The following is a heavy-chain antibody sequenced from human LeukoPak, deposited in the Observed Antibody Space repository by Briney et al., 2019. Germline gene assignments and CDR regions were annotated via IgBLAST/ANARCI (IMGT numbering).Heavy chain of an antibody. CDR1: GFTFSSYW. CDR2: INSDGSST. V-gene: IGHV3-74*01. D-gene: IGHD3-10*01. CDR3: ARDLRLWFGESPFDY. Sequence: GGSLRLSCAASGFTFSSYWMHWVRQAPGKGLVWVSRINSDGSSTSYADSVKGRFTISRDNAKNTLYLQMNSLRAEDTAAYYCARDLRLWFGESPFDYWGQGTLVTVSS. J-gene: IGHJ4*02.